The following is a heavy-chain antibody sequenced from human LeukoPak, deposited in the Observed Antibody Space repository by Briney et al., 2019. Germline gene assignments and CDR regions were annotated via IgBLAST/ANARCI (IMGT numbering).Heavy chain of an antibody. J-gene: IGHJ4*02. D-gene: IGHD3-22*01. Sequence: SETLSLTCAVSGGSISSGGYSWSWIRQPPGKGLEWIGYIYHSGSTYYNPSLKSRVTISVDRSKNQFSLKLSSVTAADTAVYYCARGATYYYDSSGAYFDYWGLGTLVTVSS. CDR1: GGSISSGGYS. CDR2: IYHSGST. CDR3: ARGATYYYDSSGAYFDY. V-gene: IGHV4-30-2*01.